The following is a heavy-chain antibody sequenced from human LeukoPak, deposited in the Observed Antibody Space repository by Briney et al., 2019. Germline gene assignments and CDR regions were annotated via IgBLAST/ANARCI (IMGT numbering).Heavy chain of an antibody. CDR3: ARVSSGSGTYYY. V-gene: IGHV1-2*02. Sequence: ASVKVSCKASGYTFTGYYMHWVRQAPGQGLEWMGWTTPNSGGTNYAQKFQGRVTMTRDTSISTAYMELSRLRSDDTAVYYCARVSSGSGTYYYWGQGTLVTVSS. CDR1: GYTFTGYY. J-gene: IGHJ4*02. CDR2: TTPNSGGT. D-gene: IGHD3-10*01.